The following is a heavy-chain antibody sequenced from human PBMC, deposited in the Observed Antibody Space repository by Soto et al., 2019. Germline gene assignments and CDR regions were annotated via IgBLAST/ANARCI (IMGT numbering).Heavy chain of an antibody. CDR3: TKGGIPRRYNIPKVDFDY. CDR1: GFIFSNYA. J-gene: IGHJ4*02. CDR2: ISGSGATT. V-gene: IGHV3-23*01. D-gene: IGHD1-1*01. Sequence: AGGSLRLSCAASGFIFSNYAMGWVRQAPGRGLEWVSAISGSGATTYYPDSVKGRFTISRDNSKNTLYLQMNNLRADDTAVYYCTKGGIPRRYNIPKVDFDYWGQGSLVTVSS.